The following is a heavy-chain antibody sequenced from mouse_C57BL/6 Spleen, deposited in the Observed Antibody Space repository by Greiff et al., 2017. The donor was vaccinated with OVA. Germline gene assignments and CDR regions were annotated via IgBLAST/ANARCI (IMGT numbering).Heavy chain of an antibody. V-gene: IGHV1-64*01. CDR3: ANYGSSSYAMDY. CDR1: GYTFTSYW. J-gene: IGHJ4*01. D-gene: IGHD1-1*01. Sequence: QVQLQQPGAELVKPGASVKLSCKASGYTFTSYWMHWVKQRPGQGLEWIGMIHPNSGSTNYNEKFKSKATLTVDKSSSTAYMQLSSLTSEDSAVYYCANYGSSSYAMDYWGQGTSVTGAS. CDR2: IHPNSGST.